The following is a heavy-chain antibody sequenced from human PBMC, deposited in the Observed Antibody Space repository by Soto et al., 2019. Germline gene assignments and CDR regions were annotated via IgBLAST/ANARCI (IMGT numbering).Heavy chain of an antibody. D-gene: IGHD2-8*01. Sequence: QVQLVESGGGVVQPGRSLRLSCAASGFTFSSYGMHWVRQAPGKGLEGVAVLWYDGSNKYYADSVKGRFTISRDNSKNTLYLQMNSLRAEDTAVYYCARGGYCTNGVCYHEFYYYYGMDVWGQGTTVTVSS. CDR1: GFTFSSYG. CDR3: ARGGYCTNGVCYHEFYYYYGMDV. V-gene: IGHV3-33*01. CDR2: LWYDGSNK. J-gene: IGHJ6*02.